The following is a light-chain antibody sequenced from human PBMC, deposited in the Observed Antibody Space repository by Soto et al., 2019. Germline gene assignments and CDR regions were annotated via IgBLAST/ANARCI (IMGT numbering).Light chain of an antibody. J-gene: IGLJ2*01. V-gene: IGLV2-14*01. CDR2: EVR. CDR1: SSDVGSYNY. CDR3: SSYTTSTTPV. Sequence: QSVLTQPASVSGSPGQSITISCTGTSSDVGSYNYVSWYQQHPGKAPKLMIYEVRNRPSGVSDRFSGSKTGKTASLTIFGLQAEDEADYSCSSYTTSTTPVFGGGTKLTGL.